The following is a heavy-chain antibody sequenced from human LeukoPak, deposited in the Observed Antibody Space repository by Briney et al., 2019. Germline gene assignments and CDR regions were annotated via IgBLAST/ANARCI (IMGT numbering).Heavy chain of an antibody. J-gene: IGHJ4*02. D-gene: IGHD3-3*01. CDR1: GFTFSSYG. V-gene: IGHV3-30*18. CDR3: AKHAKIDYDFWSGYLDY. Sequence: GGSLRLSCAASGFTFSSYGMHWVRQAPGKGLEWVAVISYDGSNKYYADSVKGRFTISRDNSKNTLYLQMNSLRAEDTAVYYCAKHAKIDYDFWSGYLDYWGQGTLVTVSS. CDR2: ISYDGSNK.